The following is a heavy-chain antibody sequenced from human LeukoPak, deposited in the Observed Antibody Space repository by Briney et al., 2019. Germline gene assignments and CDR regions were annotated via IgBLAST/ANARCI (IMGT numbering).Heavy chain of an antibody. CDR3: ARMGVPGVASRNWFDP. CDR2: IYPGDSDT. Sequence: GESLKISCKGSGYSFTSYWIGWVRQMPGKGLELMGIIYPGDSDTRYSPSFQGQVTISADKSISTAYLQWSSLKASDTAMYYCARMGVPGVASRNWFDPWGQGTLVTVSS. V-gene: IGHV5-51*01. J-gene: IGHJ5*02. D-gene: IGHD2-2*01. CDR1: GYSFTSYW.